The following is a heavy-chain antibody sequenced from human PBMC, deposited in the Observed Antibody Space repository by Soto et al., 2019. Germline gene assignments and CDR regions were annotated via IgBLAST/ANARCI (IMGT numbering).Heavy chain of an antibody. D-gene: IGHD3-10*01. J-gene: IGHJ4*02. CDR1: GFSLSTSGMC. CDR2: IDWDDDK. CDR3: ARIRGYYYGSGSYYSYFDY. Sequence: SGPTLVNPTQTLTLTCTFSGFSLSTSGMCVSWIRQPPGKALEWLARIDWDDDKYYSTSLKTRLTISKDTSKNQVVLTMTNMDPVDTATYYCARIRGYYYGSGSYYSYFDYWGQGTLVTSPQ. V-gene: IGHV2-70*11.